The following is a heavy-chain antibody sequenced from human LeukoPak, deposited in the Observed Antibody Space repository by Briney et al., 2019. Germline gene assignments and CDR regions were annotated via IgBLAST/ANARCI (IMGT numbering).Heavy chain of an antibody. CDR3: GRGWGSTKNWYFDL. CDR2: INPRGSP. J-gene: IGHJ2*01. V-gene: IGHV4-34*01. Sequence: SETLSLTCAVYGGPFSDYFWSWIRQPPGRGLEWIGEINPRGSPNYNPSLKSRVIMSVDTSKKQFSLKLTSVTAADTAVYYWGRGWGSTKNWYFDLWGRGTLVTVST. CDR1: GGPFSDYF. D-gene: IGHD3-16*01.